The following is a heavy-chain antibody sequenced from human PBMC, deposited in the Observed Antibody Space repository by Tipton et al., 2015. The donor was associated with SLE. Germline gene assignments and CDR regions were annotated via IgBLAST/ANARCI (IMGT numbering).Heavy chain of an antibody. Sequence: TLSLTCTVSGGSISSSSYYWGWIRQPPGKGLEWIGSIYYSGSTYYNSSLKSRVTISVDTSKNQFSLKLSSVTVADTAVYYCARESGGSSRDYYYYYMDVWGKGTTVTVSS. V-gene: IGHV4-39*07. D-gene: IGHD1-26*01. CDR3: ARESGGSSRDYYYYYMDV. CDR2: IYYSGST. CDR1: GGSISSSSYY. J-gene: IGHJ6*03.